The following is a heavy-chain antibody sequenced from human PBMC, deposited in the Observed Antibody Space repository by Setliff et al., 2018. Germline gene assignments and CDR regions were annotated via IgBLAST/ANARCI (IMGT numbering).Heavy chain of an antibody. CDR2: INPHSGDT. D-gene: IGHD1-20*01. CDR3: ARKVSVTGTIDY. Sequence: GASVKVSCKASGYTFSDYYIHWVRQAPGQGLEWMGWINPHSGDTNYALKFEGRVTMTRDTSMSTAYMEVSRLRSDDTAIYYCARKVSVTGTIDYWGQGTRVTVSS. J-gene: IGHJ4*02. CDR1: GYTFSDYY. V-gene: IGHV1-2*02.